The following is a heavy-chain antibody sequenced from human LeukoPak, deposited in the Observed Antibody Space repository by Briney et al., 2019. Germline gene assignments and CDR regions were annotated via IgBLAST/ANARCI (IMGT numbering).Heavy chain of an antibody. D-gene: IGHD6-13*01. J-gene: IGHJ4*02. Sequence: SETLSLTCTVSGGSISSSSYYWGWIRQPPGKGLEWIGSIYYSGSTYYNPSLKSRVTISVDTSKNQFSLKLSSVTAADTAVYYCATSGYSSSCPDYWGQGTLVTVSS. CDR2: IYYSGST. V-gene: IGHV4-39*07. CDR1: GGSISSSSYY. CDR3: ATSGYSSSCPDY.